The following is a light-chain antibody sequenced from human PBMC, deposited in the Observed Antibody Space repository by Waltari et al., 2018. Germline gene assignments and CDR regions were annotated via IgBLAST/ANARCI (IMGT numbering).Light chain of an antibody. CDR3: CSYAGSSAFGV. CDR2: EVS. J-gene: IGLJ3*02. Sequence: QSALTQPASVSGSRGQSITVSCTGTSSDVGSYNFVSWYQQHPGKAPKLIIYEVSKRPSGVSNRSSVSKSGNTASLPISGLQAEDEADYYCCSYAGSSAFGVFGGGTKLTVL. V-gene: IGLV2-23*02. CDR1: SSDVGSYNF.